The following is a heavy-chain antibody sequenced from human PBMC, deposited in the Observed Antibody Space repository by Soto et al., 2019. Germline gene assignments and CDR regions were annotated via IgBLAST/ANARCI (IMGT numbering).Heavy chain of an antibody. V-gene: IGHV1-69*06. J-gene: IGHJ5*02. CDR1: GGTFSSYA. CDR2: IIPIFGTA. CDR3: ARGRDIVVVPAVDWFDP. D-gene: IGHD2-2*01. Sequence: ASVKLSCTASGGTFSSYAISCVRPAPGRGLEWMGGIIPIFGTANYAQKFQGRVTITADKSTSTAYMELSSLRSEDTAVYYCARGRDIVVVPAVDWFDPWGQGTLVTVSS.